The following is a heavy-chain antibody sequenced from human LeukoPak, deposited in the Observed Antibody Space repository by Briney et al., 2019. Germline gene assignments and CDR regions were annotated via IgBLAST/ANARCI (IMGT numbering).Heavy chain of an antibody. Sequence: PSETLSLTCTVSGGSISSNSYYWGWIRQPPGKGLEWIGSIYYSGSTYYNPSLKSRATISVDTSKNQFSLKLSSVTAADTAVYYCARDGRYYYAFDIWGQGTMVTVSS. J-gene: IGHJ3*02. CDR1: GGSISSNSYY. CDR2: IYYSGST. V-gene: IGHV4-39*07. CDR3: ARDGRYYYAFDI. D-gene: IGHD1-26*01.